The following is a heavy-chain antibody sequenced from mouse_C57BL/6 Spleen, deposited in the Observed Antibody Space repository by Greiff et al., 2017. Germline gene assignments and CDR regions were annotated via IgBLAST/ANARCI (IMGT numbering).Heavy chain of an antibody. J-gene: IGHJ2*01. Sequence: QVQLKQSGPELVKPGASVKISCKASGYAFSSSWMNWVKQRPGKGLEWIGRIYPGDGDTNYNGKFKGKATLTADKSSSTAYMQLSSLTSEDSAVYFCARGDYYGSNYFDYWGQGTTLTVSS. V-gene: IGHV1-82*01. CDR3: ARGDYYGSNYFDY. CDR2: IYPGDGDT. D-gene: IGHD1-1*01. CDR1: GYAFSSSW.